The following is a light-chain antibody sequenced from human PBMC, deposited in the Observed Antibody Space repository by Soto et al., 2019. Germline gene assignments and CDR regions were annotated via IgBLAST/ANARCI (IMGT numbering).Light chain of an antibody. CDR3: SSYTCISTPDV. Sequence: QSALTQPASVSGSPGQSITISCTGTSSDVGGYNYVSWYQQHPVKAPKLMIYDGTNRPSGVSDRFSGSKSGNTASLTISGLQADYEADYYCSSYTCISTPDVFGIGTKVTVL. V-gene: IGLV2-14*01. CDR2: DGT. J-gene: IGLJ1*01. CDR1: SSDVGGYNY.